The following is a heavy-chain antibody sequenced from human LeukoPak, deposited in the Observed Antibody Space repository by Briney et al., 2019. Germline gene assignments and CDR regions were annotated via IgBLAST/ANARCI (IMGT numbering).Heavy chain of an antibody. CDR2: IKQDGSEK. J-gene: IGHJ4*02. D-gene: IGHD5-24*01. V-gene: IGHV3-7*01. CDR3: ARDGAGYFYYFDY. CDR1: GFTFSGYW. Sequence: PGGSLRLSCAASGFTFSGYWMSWVRQAPGKGLEWVANIKQDGSEKYYVDSVKGRFTISRDNAKNTLYLQINSLSPEDTAVYYCARDGAGYFYYFDYWGPGTLVTVSS.